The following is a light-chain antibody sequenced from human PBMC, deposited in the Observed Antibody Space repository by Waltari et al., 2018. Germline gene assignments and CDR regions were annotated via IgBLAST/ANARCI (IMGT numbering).Light chain of an antibody. CDR1: QNINVW. CDR2: KTS. CDR3: QQYFTYPWT. V-gene: IGKV1-5*03. J-gene: IGKJ1*01. Sequence: DIQMTQSPSTLSASLGDRVTLTCRASQNINVWLAWYQQKPGKAPSLLIYKTSNLHNGVPSRFSGSGSGTEFTLTISSLQPDDFATYACQQYFTYPWTFGQGTKVEV.